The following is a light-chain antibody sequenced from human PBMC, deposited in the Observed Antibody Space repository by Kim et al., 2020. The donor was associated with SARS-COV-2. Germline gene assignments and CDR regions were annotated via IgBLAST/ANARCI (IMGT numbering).Light chain of an antibody. CDR2: EDN. CDR3: QSYDSSSWV. V-gene: IGLV6-57*03. J-gene: IGLJ3*02. CDR1: RGSIAGNY. Sequence: GNTLTISCTRSRGSIAGNYVQWYQQRPGSAPNTVIYEDNQRPSGVPDRFSGSIDSSSNSASLTISGLKTEDEADYYCQSYDSSSWVFGGGTQLTVL.